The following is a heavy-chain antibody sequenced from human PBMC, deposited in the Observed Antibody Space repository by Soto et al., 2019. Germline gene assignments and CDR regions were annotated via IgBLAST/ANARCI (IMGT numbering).Heavy chain of an antibody. CDR2: ISGSGGST. CDR3: AKKIGLYQLPSTYFDY. Sequence: GSLRLSCAASGFTFSSYAMSWVRQAPGKGLEWVSAISGSGGSTYYADSVKGRFTISRDNSKNTLYLQMNSLRAEDTAVYYCAKKIGLYQLPSTYFDYWGQETLVTISS. V-gene: IGHV3-23*01. J-gene: IGHJ4*01. D-gene: IGHD2-2*01. CDR1: GFTFSSYA.